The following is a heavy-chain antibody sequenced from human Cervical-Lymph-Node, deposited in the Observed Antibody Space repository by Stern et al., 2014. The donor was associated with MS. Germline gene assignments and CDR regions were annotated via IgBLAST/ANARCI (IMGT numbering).Heavy chain of an antibody. CDR1: GGTFTRYA. D-gene: IGHD5-24*01. J-gene: IGHJ6*02. V-gene: IGHV1-69*01. Sequence: QVQLVESGAEVKKPGSSVKVSCKASGGTFTRYAISWVRQAPGQGLDWMGGVIPNFGTANIAQKFQGRVTITADESTSTAYMELSSLRSEDTAVYYCATGEMATKSYYYYGMDVWGQGTTVTVSS. CDR2: VIPNFGTA. CDR3: ATGEMATKSYYYYGMDV.